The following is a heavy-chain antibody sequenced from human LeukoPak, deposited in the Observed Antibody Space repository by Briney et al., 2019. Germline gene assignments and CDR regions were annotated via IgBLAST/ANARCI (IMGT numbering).Heavy chain of an antibody. V-gene: IGHV4-4*07. CDR3: ARDVLGYCSSTSCLNWFDP. Sequence: SETLSLTCTVSGGSISSYYWSWIRQPAGKGLEWIGRIYTSGSTNYNPSLTSRVTMSVDTSKNQFSLKLSSVTAADTAVYYCARDVLGYCSSTSCLNWFDPWGQGTLVTVSS. CDR1: GGSISSYY. CDR2: IYTSGST. D-gene: IGHD2-2*01. J-gene: IGHJ5*02.